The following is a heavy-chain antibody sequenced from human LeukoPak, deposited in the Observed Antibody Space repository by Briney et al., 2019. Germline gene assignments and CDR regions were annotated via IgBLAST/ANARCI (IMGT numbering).Heavy chain of an antibody. J-gene: IGHJ4*02. V-gene: IGHV1-18*01. D-gene: IGHD6-13*01. CDR3: AAAAAGTKYFDY. Sequence: GASVKVSCKASGYTFTSYGISWVRQAPGQGLEWMGWISAYNGNTNYAQKLQGRVTMTTDTSTSTAYMELSSLRSEDTAVYYCAAAAAGTKYFDYWGQGTLVTVSS. CDR2: ISAYNGNT. CDR1: GYTFTSYG.